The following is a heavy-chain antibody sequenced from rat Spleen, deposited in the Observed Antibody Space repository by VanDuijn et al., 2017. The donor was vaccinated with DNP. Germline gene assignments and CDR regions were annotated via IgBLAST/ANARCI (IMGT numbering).Heavy chain of an antibody. CDR3: AGSPESSYIYLPWAY. V-gene: IGHV2-41*01. CDR1: GFSLTDYN. J-gene: IGHJ3*01. D-gene: IGHD1-2*01. Sequence: QVQLKESGPGLVQPSQTLSLTCTVAGFSLTDYNVHWVRQPPGKGLEWMGVIWNFGGTRYHSTFKSRLTITRDTSKSQVFLKMHSLQTEDTATYYCAGSPESSYIYLPWAYWGQGTLVTVSS. CDR2: IWNFGGT.